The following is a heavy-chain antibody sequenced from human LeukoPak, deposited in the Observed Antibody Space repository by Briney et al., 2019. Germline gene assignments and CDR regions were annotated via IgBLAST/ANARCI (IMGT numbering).Heavy chain of an antibody. CDR2: ISYDGSNK. CDR3: ARDRVITVANTIMDV. V-gene: IGHV3-30-3*01. Sequence: GGSLRLSCAASGFTFSSYAMNWVRQAPGKGLEWVAVISYDGSNKYYADSVKGRFTISRDNSKNTLYLQMNRLRAEDTAVYYCARDRVITVANTIMDVWGQGTTVTVSS. J-gene: IGHJ6*01. D-gene: IGHD4-23*01. CDR1: GFTFSSYA.